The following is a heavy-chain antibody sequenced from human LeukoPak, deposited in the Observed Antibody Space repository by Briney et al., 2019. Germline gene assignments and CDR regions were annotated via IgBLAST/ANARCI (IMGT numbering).Heavy chain of an antibody. Sequence: PGGSLRLSCATSGFTLSNDWMRWVRHAPGRGLMCVSQINNDGTTTTYEPSVKCRFTISRDNAKNTVYLQLNNLRADDTALYFCARDQGLPDFWGQGTLVTVSS. J-gene: IGHJ4*02. CDR1: GFTLSNDW. D-gene: IGHD2-21*02. CDR3: ARDQGLPDF. CDR2: INNDGTTT. V-gene: IGHV3-74*01.